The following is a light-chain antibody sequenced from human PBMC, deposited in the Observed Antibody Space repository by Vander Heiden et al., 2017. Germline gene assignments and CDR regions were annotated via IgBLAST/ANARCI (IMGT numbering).Light chain of an antibody. V-gene: IGKV4-1*01. J-gene: IGKJ1*01. CDR2: WAS. CDR1: QSVLYSSNNKNY. Sequence: DIVMTQSPYSPAVSLGERATNNCKSRQSVLYSSNNKNYLAGYQQKPGQPPKLLIYWASTRESGVPDRFSGSGSGTDFTLTISSLQAEDVAVYYCQQDDSTPWTFGQGTKVEIK. CDR3: QQDDSTPWT.